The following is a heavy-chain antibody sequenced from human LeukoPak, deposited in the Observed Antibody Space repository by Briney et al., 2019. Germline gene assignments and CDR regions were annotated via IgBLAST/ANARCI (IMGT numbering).Heavy chain of an antibody. CDR3: ARGVIAVAGKVY. V-gene: IGHV3-21*01. J-gene: IGHJ4*02. D-gene: IGHD6-19*01. Sequence: GGSLRLSCAASGFTFSSYSMNWVRQAPGKGLEWVSSISSSSSYIYYADSVKGRFTISRDNAKNSLYLQMNSLRAEDTAVYYCARGVIAVAGKVYWGQGTLVTVSS. CDR2: ISSSSSYI. CDR1: GFTFSSYS.